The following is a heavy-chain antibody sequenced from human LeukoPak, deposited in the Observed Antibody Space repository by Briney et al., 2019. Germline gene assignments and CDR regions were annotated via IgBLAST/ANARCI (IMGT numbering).Heavy chain of an antibody. V-gene: IGHV3-11*04. J-gene: IGHJ6*03. D-gene: IGHD1-1*01. CDR3: ARDATTAIGTVYMDV. CDR2: ISDSGSSV. Sequence: LSLTCTVSGYSISSGYYWGWIRQPPGKGLEWLSHISDSGSSVHYADSVKGRFTISRDNSKNSLYLEMNSLRVEDTAIYYCARDATTAIGTVYMDVWGKGTTVTISS. CDR1: GYSISSGYY.